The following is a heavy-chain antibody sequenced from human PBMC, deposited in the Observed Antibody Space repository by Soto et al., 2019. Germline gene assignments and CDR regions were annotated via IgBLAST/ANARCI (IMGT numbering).Heavy chain of an antibody. J-gene: IGHJ6*02. CDR2: IYHSGST. CDR1: GGSISSSNW. CDR3: ARDGVTMVRGGVYYYYGMDV. Sequence: PSETLSLTCAVSGGSISSSNWWSWVRQPPGKGLEWIGEIYHSGSTNYNPSLKSRVTISVDKSKNQFSLKLSSVTAADTAVYYCARDGVTMVRGGVYYYYGMDVWGQGTTVTSP. V-gene: IGHV4-4*02. D-gene: IGHD3-10*01.